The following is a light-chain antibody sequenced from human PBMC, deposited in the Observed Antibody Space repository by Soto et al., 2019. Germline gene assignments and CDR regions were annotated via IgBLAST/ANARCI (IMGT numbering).Light chain of an antibody. CDR3: CSYAGSYTPRYV. CDR1: SGDVGGYNY. J-gene: IGLJ1*01. Sequence: QSVLTQPRSVSGSPGQSVTISCTGTSGDVGGYNYVSWYQQHPGKAPKLMIYDVSKRPSGVPDRFSGSKSGNTASLTISGLQAEDEADYYCCSYAGSYTPRYVFGTGTKSPS. V-gene: IGLV2-11*01. CDR2: DVS.